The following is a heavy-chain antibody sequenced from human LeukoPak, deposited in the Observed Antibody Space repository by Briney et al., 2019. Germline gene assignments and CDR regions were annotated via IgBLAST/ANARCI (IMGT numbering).Heavy chain of an antibody. V-gene: IGHV3-15*07. CDR1: GFTFSNAW. CDR2: IRSNSDGGTI. D-gene: IGHD3-22*01. J-gene: IGHJ5*02. CDR3: ATDFYDST. Sequence: SGGSLRLSCATSGFTFSNAWMNWVRQAPGKGLEWVGRIRSNSDGGTIDYAAPVKGRYTLSRDDSKTTLYLQMNSLQTEDTAVYYCATDFYDSTWGQGTLVTVSS.